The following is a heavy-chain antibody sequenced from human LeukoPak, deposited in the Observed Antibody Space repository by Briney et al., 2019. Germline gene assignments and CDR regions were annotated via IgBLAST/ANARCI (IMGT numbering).Heavy chain of an antibody. CDR3: ASRVVTATFDAFDI. D-gene: IGHD2-21*02. Sequence: GGSLRLSCAASGFTFSRHPMNWVRQAPGKGLEWVSYISPGTIYYADSVKGRFTISRDNAKNALYLQMNSLRAEDTAVYYCASRVVTATFDAFDIWGQGTMVTVSS. CDR1: GFTFSRHP. J-gene: IGHJ3*02. V-gene: IGHV3-48*04. CDR2: ISPGTI.